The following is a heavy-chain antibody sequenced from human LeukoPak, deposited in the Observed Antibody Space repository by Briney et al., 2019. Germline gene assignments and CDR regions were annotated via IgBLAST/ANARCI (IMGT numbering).Heavy chain of an antibody. Sequence: GGSLRLSCTASGSTFYDYGMSWVRQAPGMGLEWVAGINWNGGSKTYADAVKGRVTISRHNGKNALYLHMNSLGEEDTALYYFAREDSVNLSYLDLWGQGTLVTVSS. CDR3: AREDSVNLSYLDL. V-gene: IGHV3-20*04. CDR1: GSTFYDYG. D-gene: IGHD1-14*01. J-gene: IGHJ4*02. CDR2: INWNGGSK.